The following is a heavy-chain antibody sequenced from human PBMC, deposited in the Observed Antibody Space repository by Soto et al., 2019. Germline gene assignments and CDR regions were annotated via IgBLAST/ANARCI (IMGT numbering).Heavy chain of an antibody. CDR3: ARVKQLATPNWFDP. Sequence: SETLSLTCAVYGGSFSGYYWSWIRQPPGKGLEWIGEINHSGSTNYNPSLKSRVTISVDTSENQFSLKLSSVTAADTAVYYCARVKQLATPNWFDPWGQGTLVTVSS. CDR1: GGSFSGYY. V-gene: IGHV4-34*01. CDR2: INHSGST. J-gene: IGHJ5*02. D-gene: IGHD6-6*01.